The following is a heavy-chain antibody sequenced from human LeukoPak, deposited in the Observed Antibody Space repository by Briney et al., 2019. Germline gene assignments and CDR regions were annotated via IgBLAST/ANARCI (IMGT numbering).Heavy chain of an antibody. CDR2: MKQDGSEI. V-gene: IGHV3-7*01. CDR1: GFTFSDYW. J-gene: IGHJ4*02. Sequence: GGSLRLSCAASGFTFSDYWMSWVRQAPGKGLEWVANMKQDGSEIYYVASVKGRFTISRDNTKNSLYLQMNSLRAEDTAVYYCARRYFDSWGQGTLVTVSS. CDR3: ARRYFDS.